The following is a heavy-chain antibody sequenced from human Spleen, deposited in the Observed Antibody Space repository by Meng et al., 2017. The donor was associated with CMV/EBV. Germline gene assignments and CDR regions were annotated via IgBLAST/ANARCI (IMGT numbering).Heavy chain of an antibody. D-gene: IGHD2-21*02. CDR1: AFSLSSYA. J-gene: IGHJ6*02. CDR3: ARDNSAVPSCSGGDCYYYYQGMDV. Sequence: GGSLRLSCAASAFSLSSYAMHWVRQAPGKGLEWVALISYDGHNKYYADSVKGRFTFSRDNSKNIMYLQMNSLTPEDTAVYYCARDNSAVPSCSGGDCYYYYQGMDVWGQGTTVTVSS. CDR2: ISYDGHNK. V-gene: IGHV3-30-3*01.